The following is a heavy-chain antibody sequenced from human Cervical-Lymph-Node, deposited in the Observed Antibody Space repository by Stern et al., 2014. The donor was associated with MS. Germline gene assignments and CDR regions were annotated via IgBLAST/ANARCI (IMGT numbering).Heavy chain of an antibody. J-gene: IGHJ5*02. D-gene: IGHD6-13*01. CDR1: GGSIRSYY. V-gene: IGHV4-59*01. CDR3: ARDLGRAAGTDWFDP. Sequence: QVQLQEPAPGLVKPSETLSLTCTVSGGSIRSYYWSWIRQPPGKGLDWIGSIYYSGSTNYNPSLKSRVTISVDTSKNQFSLKLSSVTAADTAVYYCARDLGRAAGTDWFDPWGQGTLVTVSS. CDR2: IYYSGST.